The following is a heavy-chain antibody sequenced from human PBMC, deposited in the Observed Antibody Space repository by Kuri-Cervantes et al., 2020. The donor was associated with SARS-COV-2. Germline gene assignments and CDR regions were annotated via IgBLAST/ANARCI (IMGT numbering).Heavy chain of an antibody. V-gene: IGHV3-30-3*01. CDR3: AREELLSYDAFDI. J-gene: IGHJ3*02. Sequence: GESLKISCEVSGFLFSAYAMHWVRQAPGKGLEWVAVISYDGSNKYYADSVKGRFTISRDNSKNTLYLQMNSLRAEDTAVYYCAREELLSYDAFDIWGQGTMVTVSS. CDR2: ISYDGSNK. D-gene: IGHD2-2*01. CDR1: GFLFSAYA.